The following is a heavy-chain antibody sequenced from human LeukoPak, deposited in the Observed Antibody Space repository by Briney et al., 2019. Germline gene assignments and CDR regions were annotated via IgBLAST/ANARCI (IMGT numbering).Heavy chain of an antibody. J-gene: IGHJ5*02. CDR3: AKDAQPRSRWFDP. Sequence: GGSLRLSCAASGFTFSSYWMNWARQAPGKGLEWVASINHNGNVNYYVDSVKGRFTISRDNAKNSLYLQMNTLRAEDTAMYYCAKDAQPRSRWFDPWGQGTLVTVSS. CDR2: INHNGNVN. V-gene: IGHV3-7*03. D-gene: IGHD3-16*01. CDR1: GFTFSSYW.